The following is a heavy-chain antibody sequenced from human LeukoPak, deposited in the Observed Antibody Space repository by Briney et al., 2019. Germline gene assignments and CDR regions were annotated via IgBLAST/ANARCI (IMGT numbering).Heavy chain of an antibody. D-gene: IGHD1-7*01. V-gene: IGHV3-23*01. Sequence: PGGSLRLSCATSGFTFSSYAMSWVRQAPGKGLEWVSAISGSGGTTYYADSVKGRFTISRDISKNALYLQMNSLRAEDTAVYYCARDSGNYLDAFDIWGQGTMVTVSS. CDR3: ARDSGNYLDAFDI. J-gene: IGHJ3*02. CDR1: GFTFSSYA. CDR2: ISGSGGTT.